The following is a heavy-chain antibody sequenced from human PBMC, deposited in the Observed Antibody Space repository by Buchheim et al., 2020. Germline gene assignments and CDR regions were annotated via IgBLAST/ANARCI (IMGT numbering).Heavy chain of an antibody. V-gene: IGHV4-61*01. D-gene: IGHD3-10*01. CDR3: ARGYYNIKWPY. CDR1: GGSVTSGNFY. CDR2: IYSSGST. Sequence: QVQLQESGPGLVKPSETLSVTCTVSGGSVTSGNFYWSWIRQPPGKGLEWIGYIYSSGSTNYHPSLKSRVSISVDTSKNQFSLKLNSVTAADSAVYYCARGYYNIKWPYWGQGTL. J-gene: IGHJ4*02.